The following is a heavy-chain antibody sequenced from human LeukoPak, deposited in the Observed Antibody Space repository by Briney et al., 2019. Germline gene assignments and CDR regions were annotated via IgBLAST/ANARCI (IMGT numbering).Heavy chain of an antibody. V-gene: IGHV5-51*01. CDR1: GYTFTTYW. Sequence: GESLKISCKGSGYTFTTYWIGWVRQMPGKGLEWMGIVYPGNSDPRYSPSFQGQVTISADKSTGTAYLQLSRLKASDTAMYYCARWGTVARFIVDYWGQGTLVTVSS. CDR3: ARWGTVARFIVDY. CDR2: VYPGNSDP. J-gene: IGHJ4*02. D-gene: IGHD4-17*01.